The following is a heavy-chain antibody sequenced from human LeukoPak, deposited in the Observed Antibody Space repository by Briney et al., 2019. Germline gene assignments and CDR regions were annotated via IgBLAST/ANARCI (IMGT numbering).Heavy chain of an antibody. Sequence: GESLKISCKGSGYSFSSYWIGWVRQMPGKGLEWMGIVYPGDSDARYSPSFQGQVTISADESISTAFLQWSSLKASDTAMYYCARWLGYCSSTSCYQPFDYWGQGTLVTVSS. J-gene: IGHJ4*02. CDR3: ARWLGYCSSTSCYQPFDY. D-gene: IGHD2-2*01. V-gene: IGHV5-51*01. CDR1: GYSFSSYW. CDR2: VYPGDSDA.